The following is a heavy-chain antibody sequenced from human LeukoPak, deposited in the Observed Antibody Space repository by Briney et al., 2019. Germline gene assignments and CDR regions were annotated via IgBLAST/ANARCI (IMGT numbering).Heavy chain of an antibody. V-gene: IGHV3-7*03. CDR3: AGGTGFIIKD. J-gene: IGHJ4*02. Sequence: GGSLRLSCAASGFTFSLYWMNWVRRAPGKGLEWVANIKQDGSEKNYVDSVKGRFTISRDNAKNPLYLQMNNLRVEDTAMYYCAGGTGFIIKDWGQGTLVTVSS. D-gene: IGHD3-9*01. CDR2: IKQDGSEK. CDR1: GFTFSLYW.